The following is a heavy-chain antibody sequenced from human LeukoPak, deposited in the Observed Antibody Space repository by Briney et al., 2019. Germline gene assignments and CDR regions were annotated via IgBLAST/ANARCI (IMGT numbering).Heavy chain of an antibody. CDR1: GFAFSSHA. Sequence: PGGSLRLSCAASGFAFSSHAMSWVRQAPGKGLEWVSAIGDDVVSTYYAESVKGRFTISRDNSKNTLYLQMNSLRAEDTATYYCARDSPLLTVWGQGTLVTVSS. D-gene: IGHD3-9*01. J-gene: IGHJ4*02. V-gene: IGHV3-23*01. CDR2: IGDDVVST. CDR3: ARDSPLLTV.